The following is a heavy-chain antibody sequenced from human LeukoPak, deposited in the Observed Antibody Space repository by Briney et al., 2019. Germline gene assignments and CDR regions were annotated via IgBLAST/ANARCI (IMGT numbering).Heavy chain of an antibody. CDR2: ISGSGGST. CDR3: AKVKEYYYGSGTFIHFDY. V-gene: IGHV3-23*01. Sequence: GGSLRLSCAASGFTFSDYAMNWVRQAPGKGLEWVSAISGSGGSTYYADSVKGRFTISRDNSKNTLYLQMNSLRAEDTAVYYCAKVKEYYYGSGTFIHFDYWGQGTLVTVSS. J-gene: IGHJ4*02. CDR1: GFTFSDYA. D-gene: IGHD3-10*01.